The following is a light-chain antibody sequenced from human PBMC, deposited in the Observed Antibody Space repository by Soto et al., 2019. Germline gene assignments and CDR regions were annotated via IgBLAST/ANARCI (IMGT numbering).Light chain of an antibody. Sequence: DIQMTQSPSSLSASVGDRVTITFRASQTIICWLNFYQQKPGKAPKLLIFAASNLQSGTPPIFSCSVSVTDFTLTISSLHPEDVATYYCQQSYSIPCTFGQGTKVDIK. CDR1: QTIICW. CDR3: QQSYSIPCT. V-gene: IGKV1-39*01. J-gene: IGKJ1*01. CDR2: AAS.